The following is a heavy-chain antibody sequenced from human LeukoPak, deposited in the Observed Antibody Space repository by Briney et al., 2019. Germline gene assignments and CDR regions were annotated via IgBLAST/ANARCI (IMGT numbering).Heavy chain of an antibody. V-gene: IGHV3-66*01. CDR3: ARATMVRGVIITHYFDY. J-gene: IGHJ4*02. D-gene: IGHD3-10*01. CDR1: GFTFITYA. Sequence: GGSLRLSCAASGFTFITYAMSWVRQAPGKGLEWVSVIYSGGSTYYADSVKGRFTISRDNSKNTLYLQMNSLRAEDTAVCYCARATMVRGVIITHYFDYWGQGTLVTVSS. CDR2: IYSGGST.